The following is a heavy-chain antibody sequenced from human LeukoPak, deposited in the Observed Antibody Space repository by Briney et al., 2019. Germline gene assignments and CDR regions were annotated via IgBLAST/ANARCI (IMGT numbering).Heavy chain of an antibody. CDR2: IDWDDDK. V-gene: IGHV2-70*11. CDR1: GFSVRTSGRC. J-gene: IGHJ4*02. CDR3: ARINWGFRTPQYYFDY. D-gene: IGHD3-16*01. Sequence: SGPALVKSTQTLTLTCTFSGFSVRTSGRCVTWIRQHPWKALEWLARIDWDDDKYYSTSLKTRLTIYKDTSKNQVVLTMTNIDPVDTATYYCARINWGFRTPQYYFDYWGQGTLVTVSS.